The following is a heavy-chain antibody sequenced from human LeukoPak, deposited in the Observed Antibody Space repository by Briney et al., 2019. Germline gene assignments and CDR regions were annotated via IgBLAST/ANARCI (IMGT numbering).Heavy chain of an antibody. Sequence: PGRSLRLSCAASGFTFSTYGMHWVRQAPGKGLEWVAVISYDGRTKYYGDSVKGRFTISRDNSKNTQDLQMNSLRAEDTAVYYCAKELHKTTWYSHWGQGTLVTVSS. CDR1: GFTFSTYG. D-gene: IGHD2-15*01. V-gene: IGHV3-30*18. J-gene: IGHJ4*02. CDR3: AKELHKTTWYSH. CDR2: ISYDGRTK.